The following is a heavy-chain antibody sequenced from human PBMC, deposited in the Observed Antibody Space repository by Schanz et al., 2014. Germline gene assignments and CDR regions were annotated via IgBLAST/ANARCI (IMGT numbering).Heavy chain of an antibody. CDR1: GFTFGNFF. CDR2: INQDGSQK. D-gene: IGHD2-2*02. V-gene: IGHV3-7*01. Sequence: EVQLVESGGGLVQPGGSLRLSCAASGFTFGNFFMSWVRQAPGKGLEWVANINQDGSQKYYVGSVKGRFTISRDNAKDSLYLQMTRLRAEDTAVYYCATQYCSGTTCYTDSWDHWGQGTLVTVSS. CDR3: ATQYCSGTTCYTDSWDH. J-gene: IGHJ4*01.